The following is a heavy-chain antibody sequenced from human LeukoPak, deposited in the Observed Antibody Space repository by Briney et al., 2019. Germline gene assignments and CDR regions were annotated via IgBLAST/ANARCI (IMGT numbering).Heavy chain of an antibody. CDR3: VRENYGDYDAFDM. Sequence: GGSLRLSCAASGFSFSAYPMGWVRQAPGKGLQWLSGISASGDVTFHADRVKGRFAISRDNSKNTLYLQMNSLRAEDTAVYYCVRENYGDYDAFDMWGQGTMVTVSS. J-gene: IGHJ3*02. CDR1: GFSFSAYP. D-gene: IGHD4-17*01. CDR2: ISASGDVT. V-gene: IGHV3-23*01.